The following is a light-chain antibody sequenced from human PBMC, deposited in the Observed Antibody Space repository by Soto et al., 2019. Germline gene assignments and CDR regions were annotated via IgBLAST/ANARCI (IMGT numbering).Light chain of an antibody. CDR2: AAS. CDR1: QSISSY. Sequence: DIQMTQSPSSLSASVGDRVTITCRASQSISSYLNWYQQKPGKAPKLLIYAASSLQSGVPSRFSGGGSGTDFTLTISSLQPEDFATYYCQQSYSTPRATFGQGTKVEIK. J-gene: IGKJ1*01. V-gene: IGKV1-39*01. CDR3: QQSYSTPRAT.